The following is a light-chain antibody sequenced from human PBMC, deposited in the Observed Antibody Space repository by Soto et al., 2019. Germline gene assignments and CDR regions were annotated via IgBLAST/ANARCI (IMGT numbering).Light chain of an antibody. Sequence: QSALTQPASVSVSPGQSITSSCTGTRSDVGGYNYVSWYQQHPGKAPKLMIYEVSNRPSGVSNRFSGSKSGNTASLTISGLQAEDEADYYCSSYTSSSTVVFGGGTKVTVL. J-gene: IGLJ2*01. CDR2: EVS. CDR1: RSDVGGYNY. V-gene: IGLV2-14*01. CDR3: SSYTSSSTVV.